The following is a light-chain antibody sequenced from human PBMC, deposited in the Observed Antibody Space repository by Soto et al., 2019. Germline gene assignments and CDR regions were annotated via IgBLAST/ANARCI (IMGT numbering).Light chain of an antibody. CDR3: LQVYSFPRT. CDR2: AAS. CDR1: QSLNRW. J-gene: IGKJ1*01. V-gene: IGKV1-5*01. Sequence: DIEMSQSPSSLSASVGDRVTITCRASQSLNRWLAWYQQKPGKAPQYLIQAASILQSGVPSRFSGSGSGTEFILTINNLQPEDFASYFCLQVYSFPRTFGLGTKVDIK.